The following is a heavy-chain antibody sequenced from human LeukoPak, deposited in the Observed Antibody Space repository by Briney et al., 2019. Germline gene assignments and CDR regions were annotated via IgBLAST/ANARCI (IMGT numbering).Heavy chain of an antibody. D-gene: IGHD7-27*01. V-gene: IGHV4-34*01. Sequence: SETLSLTCGVYGGSFSGYKWSWIRQSPGKGLEWIGEINNSGSTNYNSSLESRVTISVDTSKHQFSLKLTSVTAADTAVYYCARADWGRFDYWGQGTLVTVSS. J-gene: IGHJ4*02. CDR3: ARADWGRFDY. CDR2: INNSGST. CDR1: GGSFSGYK.